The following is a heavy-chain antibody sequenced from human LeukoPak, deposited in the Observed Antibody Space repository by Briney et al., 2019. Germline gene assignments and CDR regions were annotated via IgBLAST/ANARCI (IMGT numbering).Heavy chain of an antibody. CDR1: GGTFSSYA. Sequence: GASVKVSCKASGGTFSSYAISWVRQAPGQGLEWMGGIIPIFGTANYAQKFQGRVTITTDESTSTAYMELSSLRSEDTAVYYCAKDTWELVPLRTWGKGTTVTVSS. CDR2: IIPIFGTA. D-gene: IGHD1-26*01. CDR3: AKDTWELVPLRT. J-gene: IGHJ6*04. V-gene: IGHV1-69*05.